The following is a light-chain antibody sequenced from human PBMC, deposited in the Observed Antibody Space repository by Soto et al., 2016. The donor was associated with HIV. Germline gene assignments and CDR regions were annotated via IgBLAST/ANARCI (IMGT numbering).Light chain of an antibody. J-gene: IGKJ2*01. V-gene: IGKV1-5*03. CDR2: KAS. CDR1: QSVSTW. CDR3: HQYNTYPHT. Sequence: DIPMTQSPSTLSASVGDRVTITCRASQSVSTWLAWYQQRPGKAPKLLIYKASSLESGVPSRFSGSGSGTEFTLTISSLQPDDFATYYCHQYNTYPHTFGLGTKLEIK.